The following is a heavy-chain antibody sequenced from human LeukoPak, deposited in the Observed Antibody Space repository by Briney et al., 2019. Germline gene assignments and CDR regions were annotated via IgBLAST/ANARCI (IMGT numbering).Heavy chain of an antibody. D-gene: IGHD1-20*01. CDR1: GCTFSGYY. Sequence: GASVKVSCKASGCTFSGYYMHWVRQAPGQGLEWMGWINPNRGGTKYAQKFQGRVTMTRDTSISTAYMDLSRLRSDDTAVYYCATGGRYNWNDGAFDIWGQGTMVTVSS. V-gene: IGHV1-2*02. CDR2: INPNRGGT. CDR3: ATGGRYNWNDGAFDI. J-gene: IGHJ3*02.